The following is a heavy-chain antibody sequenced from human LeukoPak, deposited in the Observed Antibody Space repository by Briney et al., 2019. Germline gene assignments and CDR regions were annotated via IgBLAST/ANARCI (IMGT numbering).Heavy chain of an antibody. V-gene: IGHV1-8*01. CDR2: MNPNSGNT. CDR3: ARGQSYYYYMDV. J-gene: IGHJ6*03. Sequence: ASVKASCKASGYTFTSYDINWVRQATGQGLEWMGWMNPNSGNTGYAQKFQGRVTMTRNTSISTAYMELSSLRSEDTAVYYCARGQSYYYYMDVWGKGTTVTISS. CDR1: GYTFTSYD.